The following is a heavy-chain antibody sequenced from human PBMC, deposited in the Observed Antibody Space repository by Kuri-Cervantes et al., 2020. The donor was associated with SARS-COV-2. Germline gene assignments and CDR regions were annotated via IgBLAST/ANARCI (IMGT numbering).Heavy chain of an antibody. CDR1: GFTFGDYY. D-gene: IGHD3-22*01. J-gene: IGHJ4*02. CDR3: ARDLLNYYDSSGYGY. V-gene: IGHV3-11*01. Sequence: GGSLRLSCAASGFTFGDYYMSWIRQAPGKGLEWVSYISSSGSTIYYADSVKGRFTISRDNAKNSLYLQMNSLRAEDTAVYYCARDLLNYYDSSGYGYWGQGTLVTVSS. CDR2: ISSSGSTI.